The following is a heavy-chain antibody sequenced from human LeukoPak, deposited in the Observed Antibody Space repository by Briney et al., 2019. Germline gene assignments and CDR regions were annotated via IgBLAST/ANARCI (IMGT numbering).Heavy chain of an antibody. V-gene: IGHV4-34*01. D-gene: IGHD5-18*01. J-gene: IGHJ4*02. CDR1: GGSFSGYY. Sequence: SETLSLTCAVSGGSFSGYYWSWIRQPPGKGLEWIGEINHSGSTNYNPSLKSRVTISVDTSKNQFSLKLSSVTAADTAVYYCARGRGYSYVGGDYWGQGTLVTVSS. CDR2: INHSGST. CDR3: ARGRGYSYVGGDY.